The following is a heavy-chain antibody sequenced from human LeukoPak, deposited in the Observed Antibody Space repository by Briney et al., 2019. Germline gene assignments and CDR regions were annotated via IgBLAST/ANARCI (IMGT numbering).Heavy chain of an antibody. CDR2: IYTSGST. CDR1: GGSISSSSYY. J-gene: IGHJ4*02. V-gene: IGHV4-61*02. D-gene: IGHD6-19*01. CDR3: ARGYSSGWPGADYYFDY. Sequence: PSETLSLTCTVSGGSISSSSYYWSWIRQPAGKGLEWIGRIYTSGSTYYNPSLKSRVTISVDTSKNQFSLKLSSVTAADTAVYYCARGYSSGWPGADYYFDYWGQGTLVTVSS.